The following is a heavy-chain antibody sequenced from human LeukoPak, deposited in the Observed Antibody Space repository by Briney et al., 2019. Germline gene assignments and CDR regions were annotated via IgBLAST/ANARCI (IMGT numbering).Heavy chain of an antibody. CDR3: AGHSSSSWYPYYYYGMDV. Sequence: SETLSLTCTVSGGSISSYYWSWIRQPPGKGLEWIGYIYYSGSTNYNPSLKSRVTISVDTSKNQFSLKLSSVTAADTAVYYCAGHSSSSWYPYYYYGMDVWGQGTTVTVSS. J-gene: IGHJ6*02. CDR1: GGSISSYY. D-gene: IGHD6-13*01. V-gene: IGHV4-59*01. CDR2: IYYSGST.